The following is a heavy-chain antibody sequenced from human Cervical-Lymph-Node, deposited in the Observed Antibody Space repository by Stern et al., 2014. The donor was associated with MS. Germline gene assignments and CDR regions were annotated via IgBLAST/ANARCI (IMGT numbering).Heavy chain of an antibody. Sequence: VQLVESGGGVVQPGRSLRLSCAASGFTFSSYGMHWVRQAPGKGLEWVAVISYYGSNKYYADSVKGRFTISRDNSKNTLYLQMNSLRAEDTAVYYCAKAKAPIVVVPAAPGDYWGQGTLVTVSS. V-gene: IGHV3-30*18. J-gene: IGHJ4*02. CDR3: AKAKAPIVVVPAAPGDY. CDR1: GFTFSSYG. D-gene: IGHD2-2*01. CDR2: ISYYGSNK.